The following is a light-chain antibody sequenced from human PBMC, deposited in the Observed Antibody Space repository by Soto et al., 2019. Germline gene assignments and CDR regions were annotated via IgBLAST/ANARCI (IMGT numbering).Light chain of an antibody. J-gene: IGKJ1*01. CDR3: QQYGTSPSWT. CDR2: GAS. V-gene: IGKV3-20*01. CDR1: ETIGSTY. Sequence: EIVLTQFPGTLSVSPGERATLSCRASETIGSTYLAWYQQRPGQPPRLLIYGASNRATGIPDRFSGSGSGTDFTLTISRLEPEDFAVYYCQQYGTSPSWTFGQGTKVEIK.